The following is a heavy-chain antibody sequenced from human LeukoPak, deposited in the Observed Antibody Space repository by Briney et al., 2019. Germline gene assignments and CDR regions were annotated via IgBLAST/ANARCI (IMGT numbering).Heavy chain of an antibody. Sequence: SETLSLTCTVSGGPISSYYWGWLRQPPGKGLEWIGYIYTSGSTNYNPSLKSRVTISVDTSKNQFSLKLSSVTAADTAVYYCARRRNYYDSSGYDDAFDIWGQGTMVTVSS. J-gene: IGHJ3*02. CDR2: IYTSGST. V-gene: IGHV4-4*09. CDR1: GGPISSYY. D-gene: IGHD3-22*01. CDR3: ARRRNYYDSSGYDDAFDI.